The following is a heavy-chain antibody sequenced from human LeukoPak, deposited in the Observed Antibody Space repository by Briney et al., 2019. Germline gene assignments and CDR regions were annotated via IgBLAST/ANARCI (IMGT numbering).Heavy chain of an antibody. CDR1: GFTLSNSW. CDR2: TNGDGNDI. CDR3: ARGGSSGWYVDYYGMDV. V-gene: IGHV3-74*01. D-gene: IGHD6-19*01. Sequence: GGSLRLSCAVSGFTLSNSWMHWVRQAPGKGLVWVARTNGDGNDISYADSVKGRFTISRDNSKNTLYLQMNSLRAEDTAVYYCARGGSSGWYVDYYGMDVWGQGTTVTVSS. J-gene: IGHJ6*02.